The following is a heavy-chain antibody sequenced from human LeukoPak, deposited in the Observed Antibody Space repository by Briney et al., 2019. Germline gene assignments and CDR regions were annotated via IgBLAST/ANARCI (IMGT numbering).Heavy chain of an antibody. CDR2: IYTSGST. CDR3: ARVNDFWSGYNWFDP. V-gene: IGHV4-61*02. Sequence: SETLSLTCTVSGGSISSGTYYWSWIRQPAGKGLEWIGRIYTSGSTNYNPSLKSRVTISVDTSKNPFSLKLSSVTAADTAVYYCARVNDFWSGYNWFDPWGQGTLVTVSS. CDR1: GGSISSGTYY. J-gene: IGHJ5*02. D-gene: IGHD3-3*01.